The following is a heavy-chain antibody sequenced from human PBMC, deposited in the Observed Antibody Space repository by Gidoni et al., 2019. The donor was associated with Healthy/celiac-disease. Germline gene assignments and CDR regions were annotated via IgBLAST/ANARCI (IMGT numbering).Heavy chain of an antibody. V-gene: IGHV3-23*01. CDR3: AKYSYGDYPDY. J-gene: IGHJ4*02. CDR2: ISGSGGST. D-gene: IGHD4-17*01. CDR1: RFTFSSYA. Sequence: EVQLLESGGGLVQPGGSLRLSCAASRFTFSSYAMNWVRQAPGKGLEWVSAISGSGGSTYYADSVQGRFSISRDNSKNTLHLQMNSLSAEDTAKYYCAKYSYGDYPDYWGPGTLVPVSS.